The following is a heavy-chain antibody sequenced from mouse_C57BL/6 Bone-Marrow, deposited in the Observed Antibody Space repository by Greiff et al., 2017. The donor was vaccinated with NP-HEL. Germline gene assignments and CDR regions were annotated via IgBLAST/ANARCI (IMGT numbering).Heavy chain of an antibody. CDR2: ISNGGGST. CDR1: GFTFSDYY. CDR3: ARIFITTVRDYFDY. D-gene: IGHD1-1*01. J-gene: IGHJ2*01. Sequence: EVMLVESGGGLVQPGGSLKLSCAASGFTFSDYYMYWVRQTPEKRLEWVAYISNGGGSTYYPDTVKGRFTISRDNAKNTLYLQMSRLKSEDTAMYYCARIFITTVRDYFDYWGKGTTLTVSS. V-gene: IGHV5-12*01.